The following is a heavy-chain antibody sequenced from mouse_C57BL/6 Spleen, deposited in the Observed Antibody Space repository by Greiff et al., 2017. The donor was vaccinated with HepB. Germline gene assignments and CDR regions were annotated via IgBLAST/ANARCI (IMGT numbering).Heavy chain of an antibody. CDR2: INSDGGST. D-gene: IGHD3-3*01. CDR3: ARQGPGAWYAY. Sequence: EVKVVESGGGLVQPGESLKLSCESYEYEFPSHDMSWVRQTPEKRLELVAAINSDGGSTYYPDTMEGRFIISRDNTKKTLYLQMSSLRSEDTALYYRARQGPGAWYAYWGQGTLVTVDA. J-gene: IGHJ3*01. V-gene: IGHV5-2*01. CDR1: EYEFPSHD.